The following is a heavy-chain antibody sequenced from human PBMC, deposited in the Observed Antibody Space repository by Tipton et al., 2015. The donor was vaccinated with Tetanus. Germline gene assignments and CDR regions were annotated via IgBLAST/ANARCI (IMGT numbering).Heavy chain of an antibody. CDR1: GFTFSSYW. J-gene: IGHJ4*02. V-gene: IGHV3-74*01. Sequence: SLRLSCAASGFTFSSYWMHWVRQAPGKGLVWVSRINSDGSSTSYADSVKGRFTISRDNAKNTLYLQMNSLRAEDTAVYYCARGPSMIVVAGPFDYWGQGTLVTVSP. CDR3: ARGPSMIVVAGPFDY. CDR2: INSDGSST. D-gene: IGHD3-22*01.